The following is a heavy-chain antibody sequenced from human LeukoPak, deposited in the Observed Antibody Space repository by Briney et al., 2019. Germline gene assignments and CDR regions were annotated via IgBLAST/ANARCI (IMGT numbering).Heavy chain of an antibody. Sequence: GRFLRLSCTASGFTFGDYAMSWVRQAPGKGLEWVGFIRSKAYGGTTEYAASVKGRFTISRDDSKSIAYLQMNSLKTEDTAVYYCTRDPGAYDYAWGSYRFYYYYYGMDVWGKGTTVTVSS. CDR2: IRSKAYGGTT. D-gene: IGHD3-16*02. V-gene: IGHV3-49*04. J-gene: IGHJ6*04. CDR1: GFTFGDYA. CDR3: TRDPGAYDYAWGSYRFYYYYYGMDV.